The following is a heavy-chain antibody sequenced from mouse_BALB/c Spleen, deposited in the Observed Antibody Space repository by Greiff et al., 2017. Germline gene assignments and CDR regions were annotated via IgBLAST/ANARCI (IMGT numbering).Heavy chain of an antibody. Sequence: VQVVESGAELVRPGTSVKVSCKASGYAFTNYLIEWVKQRPGQGLEWIGVINPGSGGTNYNEKFKGKATLTADKSSSTAYMQLSSLTSDDSAVYFCARGKNYYAMDYWGQGTSVTVSS. J-gene: IGHJ4*01. CDR2: INPGSGGT. CDR3: ARGKNYYAMDY. CDR1: GYAFTNYL. V-gene: IGHV1-54*01.